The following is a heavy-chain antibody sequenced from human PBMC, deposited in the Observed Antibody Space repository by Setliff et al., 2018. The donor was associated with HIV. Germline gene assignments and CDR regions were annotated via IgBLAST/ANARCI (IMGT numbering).Heavy chain of an antibody. CDR2: INGGNGNT. Sequence: ASVKVSCKASGYTFTTYAIHWVRQAPGQRLEWMGWINGGNGNTKYSQKFQGRVIITRDTSASTAYMEVSRLRSDDTAVYYCARDHCSSSGCYEYSYYGMDAWGQGTTVTVS. CDR1: GYTFTTYA. D-gene: IGHD2-2*01. V-gene: IGHV1-3*01. CDR3: ARDHCSSSGCYEYSYYGMDA. J-gene: IGHJ6*02.